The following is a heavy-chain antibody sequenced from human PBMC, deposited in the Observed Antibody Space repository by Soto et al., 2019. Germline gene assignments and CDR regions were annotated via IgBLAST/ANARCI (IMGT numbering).Heavy chain of an antibody. CDR3: AAPSIAVAGYTSKFDP. CDR1: GFTFSSYS. D-gene: IGHD6-19*01. V-gene: IGHV3-21*01. J-gene: IGHJ5*02. Sequence: GGSLRLSCAASGFTFSSYSMNWVRQAPGKGLEWVSSISSSSSYIYYADSVKGRFTISRDNAKNSLYLQMNSLRAEDTAVYYRAAPSIAVAGYTSKFDPWGQGTLVTVSS. CDR2: ISSSSSYI.